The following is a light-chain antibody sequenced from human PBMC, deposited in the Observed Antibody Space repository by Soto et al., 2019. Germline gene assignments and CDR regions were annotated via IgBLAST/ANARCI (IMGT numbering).Light chain of an antibody. CDR2: EVS. CDR3: LSKTSTISYV. J-gene: IGLJ1*01. CDR1: TSDVGDYNY. V-gene: IGLV2-14*01. Sequence: SALTQPASVSGSPGQSISISCTGTTSDVGDYNYVSWYQQHPGKVPKLLIHEVSNRPSGVSNRFSGSKSGNTASLTISGLQAEDEADYYCLSKTSTISYVFGTGTKVTVL.